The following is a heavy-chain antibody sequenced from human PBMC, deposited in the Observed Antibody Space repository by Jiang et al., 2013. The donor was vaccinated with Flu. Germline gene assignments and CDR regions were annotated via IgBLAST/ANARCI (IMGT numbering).Heavy chain of an antibody. V-gene: IGHV5-51*03. CDR2: VYPGDSDT. CDR1: GYTFTNYW. Sequence: GAEVKKPGESLKISCKGSGYTFTNYWIVWVRQMPGKGLEWMGIVYPGDSDTRYSPSFQGQVTISADKSISTAYLQWSSLKASDTAMFYCARRSAGYCGGRSCYPTFDYWGQGTLVTVSS. D-gene: IGHD2-21*01. J-gene: IGHJ4*02. CDR3: ARRSAGYCGGRSCYPTFDY.